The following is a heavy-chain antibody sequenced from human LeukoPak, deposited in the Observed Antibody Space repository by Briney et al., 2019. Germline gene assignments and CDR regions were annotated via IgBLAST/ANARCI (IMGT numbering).Heavy chain of an antibody. D-gene: IGHD1-26*01. CDR3: AKVNSYRTLYYYYGMDV. Sequence: PGGSLRLSCAASGFTFIGYGMHWVRQAPGKGLEWVAVISYDGSNKYYADSVKGRFTISRDNSKNTLYLQMNSLRAEDTAVYYCAKVNSYRTLYYYYGMDVWGQGTTVTVSS. CDR2: ISYDGSNK. J-gene: IGHJ6*02. V-gene: IGHV3-30*18. CDR1: GFTFIGYG.